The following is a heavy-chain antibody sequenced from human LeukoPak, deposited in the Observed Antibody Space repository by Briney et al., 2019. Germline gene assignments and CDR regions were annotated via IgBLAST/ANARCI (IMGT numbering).Heavy chain of an antibody. CDR1: GYTFTGYY. CDR2: INPNSGGT. CDR3: ARDYYGSGSYYKGTYAFDI. V-gene: IGHV1-2*02. D-gene: IGHD3-10*01. Sequence: ASVKVSCKASGYTFTGYYMHWVRQAPGQGLEWMGWINPNSGGTNFAQKFQGRVTMTRDTSISTAYMELSRLRSDDTAVYYCARDYYGSGSYYKGTYAFDIWGQGTMVTVSS. J-gene: IGHJ3*02.